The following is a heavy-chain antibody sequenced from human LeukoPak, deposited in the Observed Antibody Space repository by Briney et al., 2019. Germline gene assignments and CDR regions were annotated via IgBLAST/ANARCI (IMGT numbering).Heavy chain of an antibody. CDR1: GGSFSNYY. CDR3: ARHPTALVSYGFDP. D-gene: IGHD4-11*01. Sequence: SETLSLTCTVSGGSFSNYYWSWIRQPPGKGLEWIGYIYYNGSTNYNPSLKSRVTISVDTSKNQFSLNLSSVTGADTAVYYCARHPTALVSYGFDPWGQGTLVTVSS. J-gene: IGHJ5*02. V-gene: IGHV4-59*08. CDR2: IYYNGST.